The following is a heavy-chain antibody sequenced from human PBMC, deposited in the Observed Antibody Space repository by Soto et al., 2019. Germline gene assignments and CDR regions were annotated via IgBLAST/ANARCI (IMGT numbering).Heavy chain of an antibody. D-gene: IGHD6-6*01. Sequence: QVQLVQSGAEVKKPGASVKVSCKASGYTFTSYDINWVRQATGQGLEWMGWMNPNSGNTGYAQKFQDRVTMTRNTSISTAYMELSSLSTEATAVYYCAREDLISSSSFDYWGQGTLVTVSS. CDR2: MNPNSGNT. V-gene: IGHV1-8*01. CDR3: AREDLISSSSFDY. CDR1: GYTFTSYD. J-gene: IGHJ4*02.